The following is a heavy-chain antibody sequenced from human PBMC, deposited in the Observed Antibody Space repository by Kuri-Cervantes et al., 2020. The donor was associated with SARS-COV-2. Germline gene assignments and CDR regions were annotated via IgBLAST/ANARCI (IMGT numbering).Heavy chain of an antibody. Sequence: GESLKISCAASGFAFNSYSMVWVRQAPGKGLEWVSSISSSSSYIYYADSVKGRFTISRDNAKNSLYLQMNSLRAEDTAVYYCARGYRYNLPYFDYWGQGTLVTVSS. CDR3: ARGYRYNLPYFDY. CDR1: GFAFNSYS. CDR2: ISSSSSYI. D-gene: IGHD1-1*01. J-gene: IGHJ4*02. V-gene: IGHV3-21*01.